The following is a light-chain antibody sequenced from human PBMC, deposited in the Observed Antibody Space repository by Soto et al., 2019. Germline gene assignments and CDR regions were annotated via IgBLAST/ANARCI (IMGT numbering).Light chain of an antibody. CDR2: EVT. Sequence: QSVLTQPASVSGSPGRSITISCTATSSDVGSFNYVSWYQHHPGKAPKLMIYEVTSRPSGVSNRFSGSKSGNTASLTISGLQAEDEADYYCVSYATSTTLYVFGSGTKVTVL. CDR3: VSYATSTTLYV. J-gene: IGLJ1*01. V-gene: IGLV2-14*01. CDR1: SSDVGSFNY.